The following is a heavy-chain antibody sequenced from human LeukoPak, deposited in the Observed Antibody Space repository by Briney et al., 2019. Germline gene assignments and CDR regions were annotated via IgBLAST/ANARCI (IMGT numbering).Heavy chain of an antibody. Sequence: TGGSLRLSGAASGFTFSSYAMSWVRHAPGKGLEWVANIKLDGSEKNYVDSVKGRFTISRDNTKNSLYLQMNSLRAEDTAVFYCARDQYDTWSRRGNFDSWGQGTLVIVSS. J-gene: IGHJ4*02. CDR3: ARDQYDTWSRRGNFDS. V-gene: IGHV3-7*03. CDR1: GFTFSSYA. CDR2: IKLDGSEK. D-gene: IGHD3-3*01.